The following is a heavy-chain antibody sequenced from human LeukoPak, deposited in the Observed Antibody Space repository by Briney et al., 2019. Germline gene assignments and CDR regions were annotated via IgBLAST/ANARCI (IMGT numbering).Heavy chain of an antibody. CDR1: GFTFDDYG. CDR3: ARGVTYEAFDI. Sequence: GGPLRLSCAASGFTFDDYGMSWVRQAPGKGLEWVSGINWNGGSTGYADSVKGRFTISRDNAKNSLYLQMNSLRAEDTAVYYCARGVTYEAFDIWGQGTMVTVSS. J-gene: IGHJ3*02. CDR2: INWNGGST. D-gene: IGHD3-16*02. V-gene: IGHV3-20*04.